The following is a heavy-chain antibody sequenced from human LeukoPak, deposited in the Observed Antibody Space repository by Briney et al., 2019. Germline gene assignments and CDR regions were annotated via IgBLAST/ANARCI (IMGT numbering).Heavy chain of an antibody. CDR3: AKDRLGYSYERKPHDY. Sequence: GGSLRLSCTASGFTFGDYAMSWVRQAPGKGLEWVSAISGSGGSTYYADSVKGRFTISRDNSKNTLYLQMNSLRAEDTAVYYCAKDRLGYSYERKPHDYWGQGTLVTVSS. J-gene: IGHJ4*02. CDR2: ISGSGGST. D-gene: IGHD5-18*01. CDR1: GFTFGDYA. V-gene: IGHV3-23*01.